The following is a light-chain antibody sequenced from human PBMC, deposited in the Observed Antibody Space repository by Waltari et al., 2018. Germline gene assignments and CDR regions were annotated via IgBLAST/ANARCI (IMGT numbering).Light chain of an antibody. CDR1: NANLGSNY. CDR3: ASWDDSHYV. J-gene: IGLJ1*01. V-gene: IGLV1-47*01. Sequence: QSVLTQPPSASETPGQRVTISCSGSNANLGSNYLYWYQQLPGTAPKLLIYRNNQRPSGVPDRFSASKSGTSVSLAIDGLRSEDEAIYYCASWDDSHYVFGPGTQVTVL. CDR2: RNN.